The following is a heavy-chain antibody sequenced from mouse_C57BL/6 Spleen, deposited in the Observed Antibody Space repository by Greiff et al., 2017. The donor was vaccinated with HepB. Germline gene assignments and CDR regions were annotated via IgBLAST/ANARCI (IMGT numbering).Heavy chain of an antibody. J-gene: IGHJ2*01. CDR1: GYTFTDYY. D-gene: IGHD2-1*01. CDR3: AYGNYEDYFDY. CDR2: INPYNGGT. Sequence: VQLQQSGPVLVKPGASVKMSCKASGYTFTDYYMNWVKQSHGKSLEWIGVINPYNGGTSYNQKFKGKATLTVDKSSSTAYMELNSLTSEDSAVYYCAYGNYEDYFDYWGQGTTLTVSS. V-gene: IGHV1-19*01.